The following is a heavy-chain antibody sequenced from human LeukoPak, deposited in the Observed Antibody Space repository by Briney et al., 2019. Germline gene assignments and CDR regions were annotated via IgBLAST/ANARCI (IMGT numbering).Heavy chain of an antibody. D-gene: IGHD6-13*01. CDR3: ARGSLYAAAGTLDFDY. Sequence: ASVKVSCKASGYTFTSYDINWVRQAPGQGLEWMGWMNPNSGNTGYAQKFQGRVTMTRNTSISTAYMELSSLRSEDTAVYYCARGSLYAAAGTLDFDYWGQGTLVTVSS. J-gene: IGHJ4*02. CDR1: GYTFTSYD. CDR2: MNPNSGNT. V-gene: IGHV1-8*01.